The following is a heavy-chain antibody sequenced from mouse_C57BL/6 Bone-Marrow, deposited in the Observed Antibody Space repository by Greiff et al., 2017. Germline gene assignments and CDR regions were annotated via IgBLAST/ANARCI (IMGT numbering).Heavy chain of an antibody. CDR2: INPNNGGT. CDR1: GYTFTDYN. J-gene: IGHJ2*01. CDR3: AKHCGSEKYFDY. D-gene: IGHD1-1*01. Sequence: EVQLRQSGPELVKPGASVKIPCKASGYTFTDYNMDWVKQSHGKSLEWIGDINPNNGGTIYNQKFKGKATLTVDKSSSTAYMELRSQTAEDTAVYYCAKHCGSEKYFDYWGQGTTLTVSS. V-gene: IGHV1-18*01.